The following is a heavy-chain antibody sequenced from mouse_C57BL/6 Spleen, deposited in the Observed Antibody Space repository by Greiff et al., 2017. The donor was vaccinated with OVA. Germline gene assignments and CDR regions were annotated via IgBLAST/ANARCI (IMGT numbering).Heavy chain of an antibody. CDR1: GFSLTSYG. V-gene: IGHV2-2*01. CDR2: IWSGGST. Sequence: VQLVESGPGLVQPSQSLSITCTVSGFSLTSYGVHWVRQSPGTGLEWLGVIWSGGSTDYNAAFISRLSICEDNSKSQVFFKMNSLQADDTAIYYCARRGYYGSSLFAFWGQGTLGTVSA. CDR3: ARRGYYGSSLFAF. J-gene: IGHJ3*01. D-gene: IGHD1-1*01.